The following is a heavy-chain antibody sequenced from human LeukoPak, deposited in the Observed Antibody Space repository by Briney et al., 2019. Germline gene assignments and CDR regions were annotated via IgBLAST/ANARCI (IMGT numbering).Heavy chain of an antibody. J-gene: IGHJ5*02. Sequence: GGSLRLSCAASGFTFSNYAMTWVRQAPGKGLEWVSSITGTGYTTYYADSMKGRFTISRDNSKNTLYLQMNSLRAEDTAVYYCAKSLVVVIQYWFDPWGQGTLVTVSS. CDR3: AKSLVVVIQYWFDP. CDR2: ITGTGYTT. D-gene: IGHD3-22*01. CDR1: GFTFSNYA. V-gene: IGHV3-23*01.